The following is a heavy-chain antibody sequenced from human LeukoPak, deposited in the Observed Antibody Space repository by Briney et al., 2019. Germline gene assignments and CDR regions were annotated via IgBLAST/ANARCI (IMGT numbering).Heavy chain of an antibody. D-gene: IGHD3-22*01. Sequence: GGSLRLSCAASGVTFSSYAMSWVRQAPGKGLEWVSGISGSGGSTYYADSVKGRFTISRDSSKNTLYLQMNSLRAEDTAVYYCAKGRGNDSPWGLDPWGQGTLVTVSS. CDR1: GVTFSSYA. CDR2: ISGSGGST. CDR3: AKGRGNDSPWGLDP. V-gene: IGHV3-23*01. J-gene: IGHJ5*02.